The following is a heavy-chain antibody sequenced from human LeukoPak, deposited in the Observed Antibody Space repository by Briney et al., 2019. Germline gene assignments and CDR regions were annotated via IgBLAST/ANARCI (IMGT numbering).Heavy chain of an antibody. Sequence: SETLSLTCTVSGDSISRDYWSWIRQPAGKGLEWIGGIYTSGSTNYNPSLKSRVTMSVDTSKNQFSLQLSSVTAADTAVYYCARVLYYYVSGSYYFDYWGQGTLVTVSS. CDR2: IYTSGST. J-gene: IGHJ4*02. D-gene: IGHD3-10*01. CDR1: GDSISRDY. CDR3: ARVLYYYVSGSYYFDY. V-gene: IGHV4-4*07.